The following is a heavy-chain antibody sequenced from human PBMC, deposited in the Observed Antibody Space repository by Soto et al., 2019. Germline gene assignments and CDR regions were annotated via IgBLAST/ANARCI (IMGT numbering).Heavy chain of an antibody. D-gene: IGHD6-19*01. V-gene: IGHV5-51*01. J-gene: IGHJ4*02. CDR3: VRLFDSSGSYDY. Sequence: ASMTISFQGAGDSFTSYWIGRVRQTPGKGLEWMGMIYPGDSDTRYSPSFQGQVTISADKSISAAFLQWSSLKASDTAMYYCVRLFDSSGSYDYWGQGTRVTVSS. CDR1: GDSFTSYW. CDR2: IYPGDSDT.